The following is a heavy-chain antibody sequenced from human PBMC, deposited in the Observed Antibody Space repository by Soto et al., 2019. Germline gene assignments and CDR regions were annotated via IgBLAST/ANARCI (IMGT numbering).Heavy chain of an antibody. V-gene: IGHV4-34*01. Sequence: PSETLSLTCAVYGGSFSGYYWTWIRQPPGKGLEWIGEINHSGSTNYNPSLKSRVTISVDTSKNQFSLKLSSVTAADTAVYYCASKSAYYYYMDVWGKGTTVTVSS. CDR2: INHSGST. CDR3: ASKSAYYYYMDV. CDR1: GGSFSGYY. J-gene: IGHJ6*03.